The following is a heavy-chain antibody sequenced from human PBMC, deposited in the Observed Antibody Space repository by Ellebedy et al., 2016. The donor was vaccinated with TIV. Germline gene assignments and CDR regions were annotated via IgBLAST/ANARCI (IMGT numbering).Heavy chain of an antibody. Sequence: MPSETLSLTCSVSGYSISSGYYWGWIRQHPGKGLEWIGSMFHSGSTTYNPSLKSRVTMSVDTSKNQFSLKLSSVTTADTAVYYCARWVGHFDFWGQGAQVTVSS. CDR1: GYSISSGYY. D-gene: IGHD1-26*01. CDR3: ARWVGHFDF. J-gene: IGHJ4*02. CDR2: MFHSGST. V-gene: IGHV4-38-2*02.